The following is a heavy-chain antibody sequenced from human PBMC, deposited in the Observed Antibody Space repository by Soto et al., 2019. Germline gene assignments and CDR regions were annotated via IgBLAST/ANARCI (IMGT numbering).Heavy chain of an antibody. CDR2: IIPILGIA. CDR3: AGEGGIAVAEGFDY. Sequence: QVQLVQSGAEVKKPGSSVKVSCKASGGTFSSYTISWVRQAPGQGLEWMGRIIPILGIANYAQKFQGRVTXXAXKXXSTAYMKRSSPRSEDTAVYYCAGEGGIAVAEGFDYWGQGTLVTVSS. CDR1: GGTFSSYT. D-gene: IGHD6-19*01. J-gene: IGHJ4*02. V-gene: IGHV1-69*08.